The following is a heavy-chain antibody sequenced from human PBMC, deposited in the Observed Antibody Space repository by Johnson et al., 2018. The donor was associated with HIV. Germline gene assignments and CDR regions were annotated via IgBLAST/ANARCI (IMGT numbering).Heavy chain of an antibody. CDR1: GFTFSSFA. V-gene: IGHV3-23*04. Sequence: VQLVESGGGLVQPGGSLRLSCAASGFTFSSFAMSWVRQAPGKGLEWVSGISSIGGSTYYADSVNGRFTISRDNSKNTLYLQLNSLRAEDTAVYYCAKDPSALSITGTSDAFDIWGQGTMVTVSS. CDR2: ISSIGGST. CDR3: AKDPSALSITGTSDAFDI. D-gene: IGHD1-20*01. J-gene: IGHJ3*02.